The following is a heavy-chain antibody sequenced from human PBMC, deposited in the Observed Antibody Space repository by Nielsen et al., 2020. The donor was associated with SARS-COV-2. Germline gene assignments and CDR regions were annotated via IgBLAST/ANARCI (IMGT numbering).Heavy chain of an antibody. Sequence: SETLSLTCTVSGGSISSSSYYWGWIRQPPGKGLEWIGSIYYSGSTYYNPSLKSRVTISVDTSKNQFSLKLSSVTAADTAVYYCARGKKVGGYSGSYLVDYWGQGTLVTVSS. CDR2: IYYSGST. CDR3: ARGKKVGGYSGSYLVDY. CDR1: GGSISSSSYY. V-gene: IGHV4-39*01. J-gene: IGHJ4*02. D-gene: IGHD1-26*01.